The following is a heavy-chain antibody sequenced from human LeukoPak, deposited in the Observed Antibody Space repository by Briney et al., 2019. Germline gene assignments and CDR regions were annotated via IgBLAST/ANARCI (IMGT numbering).Heavy chain of an antibody. CDR1: GINFSNAW. V-gene: IGHV3-7*03. CDR2: IKQDGSEK. CDR3: ARGVWAPFDS. Sequence: GGSLRLSCAASGINFSNAWLTWVRQAPGKGLEWVANIKQDGSEKNYVDSVKGRFSISRDNAKNSLILQMNSLRDEDTAVYYCARGVWAPFDSWGQGTLVSVSS. D-gene: IGHD7-27*01. J-gene: IGHJ4*02.